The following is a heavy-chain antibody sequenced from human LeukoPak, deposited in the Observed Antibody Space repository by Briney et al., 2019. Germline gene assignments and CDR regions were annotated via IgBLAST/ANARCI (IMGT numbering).Heavy chain of an antibody. CDR1: GFTFSSYA. V-gene: IGHV3-30*04. CDR3: ARVLWRDYGPGSSYYYYGMDV. CDR2: ISYDGSNK. J-gene: IGHJ6*02. D-gene: IGHD3-10*01. Sequence: PGRSLRLSCAASGFTFSSYAMHWVRQAPGKGLEWVAVISYDGSNKYYADSVKGRFTISRDNSKNTLYLQMSSLRAEDTAVYYCARVLWRDYGPGSSYYYYGMDVWSQGTTVTVSS.